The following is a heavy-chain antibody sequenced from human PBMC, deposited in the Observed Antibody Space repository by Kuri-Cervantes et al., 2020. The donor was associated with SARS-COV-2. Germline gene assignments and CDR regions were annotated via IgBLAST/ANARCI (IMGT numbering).Heavy chain of an antibody. CDR1: GYTFTSYG. D-gene: IGHD3-3*01. CDR3: ARGEKITIFRVVTDEIYFDY. CDR2: ISAYNGNT. J-gene: IGHJ4*02. Sequence: ASVKVSCKASGYTFTSYGISWVRQAPGQGLEWMGWISAYNGNTNYAQKLQGRVTMTTDTSTSTAYTELRSLRSDDTAVYYCARGEKITIFRVVTDEIYFDYWGQGTLVTVSS. V-gene: IGHV1-18*01.